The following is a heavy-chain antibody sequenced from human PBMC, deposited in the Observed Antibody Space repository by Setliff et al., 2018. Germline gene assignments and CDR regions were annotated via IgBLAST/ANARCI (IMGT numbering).Heavy chain of an antibody. Sequence: GGSLRLSCAASGFTFSSCAMHWVRQAPGKGLEWVAVISYDGINNYYAASVKGRLTISRDKSKNTLYLQMNSLRAEDTAVYYCATKAVAGTGGQGTLVTVSS. CDR2: ISYDGINN. CDR3: ATKAVAGT. J-gene: IGHJ4*02. D-gene: IGHD6-19*01. CDR1: GFTFSSCA. V-gene: IGHV3-30*01.